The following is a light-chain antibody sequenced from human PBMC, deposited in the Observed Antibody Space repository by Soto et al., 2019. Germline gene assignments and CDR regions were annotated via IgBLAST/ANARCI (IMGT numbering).Light chain of an antibody. Sequence: EIVLTQSPGTLSLSPGERATLSCRASQSVSSSYLAWYQQKPGQAPRPLIYGASSRATGIPDRFSGSGSVTDFTLTISRLEPEDFSVYHCQQYGPSPALTFGGGTKVEIK. J-gene: IGKJ4*01. CDR3: QQYGPSPALT. V-gene: IGKV3-20*01. CDR1: QSVSSSY. CDR2: GAS.